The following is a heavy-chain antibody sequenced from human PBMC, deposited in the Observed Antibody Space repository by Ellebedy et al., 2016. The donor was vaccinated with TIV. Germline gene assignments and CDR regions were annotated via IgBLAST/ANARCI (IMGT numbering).Heavy chain of an antibody. Sequence: MPSETLSLTCGVYGGPFSGYYWSWIRQPPGKGLAWLGELNHSGSTNSNPSVKSRIALSVDTHREQFSLKLSSVTAADTAIYFCAGAYLGDPHWFDPWGQGIPVIVSS. CDR2: LNHSGST. CDR1: GGPFSGYY. V-gene: IGHV4-34*10. CDR3: AGAYLGDPHWFDP. J-gene: IGHJ5*02. D-gene: IGHD3-16*01.